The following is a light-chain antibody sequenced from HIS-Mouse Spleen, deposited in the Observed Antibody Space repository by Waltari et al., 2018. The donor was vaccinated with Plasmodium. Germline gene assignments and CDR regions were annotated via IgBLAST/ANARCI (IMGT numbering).Light chain of an antibody. CDR2: GAS. CDR1: QSVSSN. CDR3: QQYNNWSFT. Sequence: EIVMTQSPATLSVSPGERATLSCRASQSVSSNLAWYQQKPGQAPRLLIYGASTRATGIPARFSGSGSRTEFTLTSSSQQSEDFAVYYCQQYNNWSFTFGPGTKVDIK. J-gene: IGKJ3*01. V-gene: IGKV3-15*01.